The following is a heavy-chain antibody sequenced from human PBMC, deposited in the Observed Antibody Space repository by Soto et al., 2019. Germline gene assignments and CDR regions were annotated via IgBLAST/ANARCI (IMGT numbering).Heavy chain of an antibody. CDR1: GGSISSGGYF. CDR2: INYSGST. J-gene: IGHJ3*02. D-gene: IGHD3-10*01. V-gene: IGHV4-31*03. Sequence: QLQLQESGPGLVKPSQTLSLTCTVSGGSISSGGYFWSWIRQHPGKGLEWIGDINYSGSTYSNPSLKSRVTISVDTSKNQFSLKLSSVTAADTAVYYCARDILLWFGELPPRAHDAFDIWGQGTMVTVSS. CDR3: ARDILLWFGELPPRAHDAFDI.